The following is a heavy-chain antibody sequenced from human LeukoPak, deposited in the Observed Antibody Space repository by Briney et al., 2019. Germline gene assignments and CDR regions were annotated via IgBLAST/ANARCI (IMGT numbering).Heavy chain of an antibody. D-gene: IGHD5-24*01. V-gene: IGHV3-49*03. CDR1: GFTFGDYV. J-gene: IGHJ4*02. CDR2: IRSKTYGGTT. Sequence: GGSLRLSCTASGFTFGDYVMSWFRQAPGKGLEWVGFIRSKTYGGTTEYAASVKGRFTISRDDSRSIAYLQMNSLKTEDTAVYYCTREGVEMATITDYWGQGTLVTVSS. CDR3: TREGVEMATITDY.